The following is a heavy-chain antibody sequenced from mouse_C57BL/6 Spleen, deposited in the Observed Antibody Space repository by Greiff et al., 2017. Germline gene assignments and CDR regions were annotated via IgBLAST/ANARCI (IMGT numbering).Heavy chain of an antibody. Sequence: EVQLQQSGPELVKPGASVMMSCKASGYTFTDYNMHWVKQSHGKSLEWIGYINPNNGGTSYNQKFKGKATLTVNKSSSTAYMELRSLTSEDSAVYYCASQLGRAWFAYWGQGTLVTVSA. CDR1: GYTFTDYN. CDR3: ASQLGRAWFAY. J-gene: IGHJ3*01. D-gene: IGHD4-1*02. V-gene: IGHV1-22*01. CDR2: INPNNGGT.